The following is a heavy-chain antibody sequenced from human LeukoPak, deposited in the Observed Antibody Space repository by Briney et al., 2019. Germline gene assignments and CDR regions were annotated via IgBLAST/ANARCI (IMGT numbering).Heavy chain of an antibody. CDR1: GGTFSKYA. CDR2: IIVIFDTA. J-gene: IGHJ4*02. V-gene: IGHV1-69*13. Sequence: SVKVSCKASGGTFSKYAISWVRQAPGQGLEWRGGIIVIFDTANYAQKSQGRVTITADESTSTAYMELISLRSEDTAVYYCASPVKYFDFWSGYPPFDYWGQGTLVTVSS. D-gene: IGHD3-3*01. CDR3: ASPVKYFDFWSGYPPFDY.